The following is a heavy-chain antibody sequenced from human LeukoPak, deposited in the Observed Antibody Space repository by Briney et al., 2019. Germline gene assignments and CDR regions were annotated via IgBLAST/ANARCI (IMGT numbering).Heavy chain of an antibody. CDR2: INHSGST. Sequence: SETLSLTCAVYGGSLSGYYWSWIRQPPGKGLEWIGEINHSGSTNYNPSLKSRVTISVDTSKNQFSLKLSSVTAADTAVYYCARVLYDFWSGYYPNWFDPWGQGTLVTVSS. D-gene: IGHD3-3*01. CDR3: ARVLYDFWSGYYPNWFDP. V-gene: IGHV4-34*01. CDR1: GGSLSGYY. J-gene: IGHJ5*02.